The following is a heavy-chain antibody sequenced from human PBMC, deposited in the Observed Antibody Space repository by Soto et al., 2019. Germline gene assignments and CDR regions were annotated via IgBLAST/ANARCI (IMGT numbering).Heavy chain of an antibody. D-gene: IGHD2-21*02. CDR1: GYTFTSYA. J-gene: IGHJ4*02. Sequence: ASVKVSCKASGYTFTSYAMHWVRQVPGQRLEWMGWINAGNGNTKYSQKFQGRVTITRDTSASTAYMELRSLRSEDTAVYYCARDAAPYCGGDCYYYFDYWGQGTLVTVSS. V-gene: IGHV1-3*01. CDR3: ARDAAPYCGGDCYYYFDY. CDR2: INAGNGNT.